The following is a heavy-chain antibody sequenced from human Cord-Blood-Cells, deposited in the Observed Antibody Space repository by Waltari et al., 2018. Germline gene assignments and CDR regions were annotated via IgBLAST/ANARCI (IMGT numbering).Heavy chain of an antibody. CDR1: GYTLTELS. CDR2: FDPEDGET. D-gene: IGHD3-10*01. V-gene: IGHV1-24*01. J-gene: IGHJ4*02. CDR3: ATAYYYGSGSYYNFDY. Sequence: QVQLVQSGAEVKKPGASVTVSCKVSGYTLTELSMPWVRQAPGKGLEWMGGFDPEDGETIYAQKFQGRVTMTEDTSTDTAYMELSSLRSEDTAVYYCATAYYYGSGSYYNFDYWGQGTLVTVSS.